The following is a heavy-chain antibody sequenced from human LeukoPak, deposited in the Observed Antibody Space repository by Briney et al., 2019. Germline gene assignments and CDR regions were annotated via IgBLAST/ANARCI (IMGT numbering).Heavy chain of an antibody. CDR1: GYTLTSYG. D-gene: IGHD1-20*01. CDR2: ISAYNGNT. V-gene: IGHV1-18*01. CDR3: ARDHRYNWNPGPAY. Sequence: ASVKVSCKASGYTLTSYGISWVRQAPGQGLEWMGWISAYNGNTNYAQKLQGRVTMTTDTSTSTAYMELRSLRSDDTAVYYCARDHRYNWNPGPAYWGQGTLVTVSS. J-gene: IGHJ4*02.